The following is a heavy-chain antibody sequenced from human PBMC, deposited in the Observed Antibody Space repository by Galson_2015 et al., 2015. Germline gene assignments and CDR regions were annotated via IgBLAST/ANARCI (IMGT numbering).Heavy chain of an antibody. CDR2: ISYDGTNE. V-gene: IGHV3-30*18. D-gene: IGHD3-3*02. Sequence: SLRLSCAASGFSFSSYGMHWVRQAPGKGLEWVAVISYDGTNEYYADSVKGRFTISRDNSKNILYLEMNSLRAEDTAVYYCAKGYLPFSLFDYWGQGTLVTVSS. J-gene: IGHJ4*02. CDR1: GFSFSSYG. CDR3: AKGYLPFSLFDY.